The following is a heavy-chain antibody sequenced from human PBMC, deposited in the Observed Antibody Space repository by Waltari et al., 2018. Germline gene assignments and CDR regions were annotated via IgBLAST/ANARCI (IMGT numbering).Heavy chain of an antibody. J-gene: IGHJ4*02. CDR1: GGNFSSYA. D-gene: IGHD2-21*01. CDR2: IIPIFGTA. V-gene: IGHV1-69*12. CDR3: ARDLPAYCGGDCYLDY. Sequence: QVQLVQSGDEVKKPGTSVKVSCKASGGNFSSYAISWVRQDPGQGLEWMGEIIPIFGTANYAQKFQGRVTITADESTSTAYMELSSLRSEDTAVYYCARDLPAYCGGDCYLDYWGQGTLVTVSS.